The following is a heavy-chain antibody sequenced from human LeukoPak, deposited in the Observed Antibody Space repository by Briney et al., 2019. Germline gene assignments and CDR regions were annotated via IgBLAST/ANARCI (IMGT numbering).Heavy chain of an antibody. D-gene: IGHD6-19*01. Sequence: GGSLRLSCAASGFTFSSNYMSWVRQAPGKGLEWVSGIYSGGSTYYAAFVEGRFTIFRDDSSKTLFLQMISLMVDGTTVVYCARGRLDAFDIWGQRKIETVSS. CDR1: GFTFSSNY. J-gene: IGHJ3*02. CDR3: ARGRLDAFDI. CDR2: IYSGGST. V-gene: IGHV3-53*01.